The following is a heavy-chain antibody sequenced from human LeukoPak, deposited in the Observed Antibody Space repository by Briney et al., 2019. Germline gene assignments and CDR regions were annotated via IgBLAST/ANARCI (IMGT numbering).Heavy chain of an antibody. CDR1: GYTFTSYG. J-gene: IGHJ5*02. CDR2: ISAYNGNT. Sequence: GASVKVSCKASGYTFTSYGISWVRQPPGQGLEWMGWISAYNGNTNYAQKLQGRVTMTTDTSTSTAYMELRSLRSDDTAVYYCARGVSSGWYLGTYNWFDPWGQGTLVTVSS. D-gene: IGHD6-19*01. V-gene: IGHV1-18*01. CDR3: ARGVSSGWYLGTYNWFDP.